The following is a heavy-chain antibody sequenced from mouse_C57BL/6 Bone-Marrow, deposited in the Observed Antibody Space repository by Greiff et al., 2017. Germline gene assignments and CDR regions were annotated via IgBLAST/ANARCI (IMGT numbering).Heavy chain of an antibody. CDR3: ARRGDGRDWYFDV. Sequence: VQLQQSGGDLVKPGGSLKLSCAASGFTFSSYGMSWVRQTPDKRLEWVATISSGGSYTYYPDSVKGRFTISRDNAKKTLYLQMSSLRSEDTAMYYCARRGDGRDWYFDVWGTGTTVTVSS. J-gene: IGHJ1*03. V-gene: IGHV5-6*01. CDR2: ISSGGSYT. CDR1: GFTFSSYG.